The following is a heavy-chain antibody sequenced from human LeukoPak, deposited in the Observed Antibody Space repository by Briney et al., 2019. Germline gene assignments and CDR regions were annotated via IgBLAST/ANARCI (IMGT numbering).Heavy chain of an antibody. D-gene: IGHD5-18*01. CDR2: ISNGNT. Sequence: SETLTLTCSVAGGSISTYYWHWIRQTPGKGLEWIGHISNGNTENNPSLTSRVTISVDTSKNKISLKLTSETAADTAVYYCARDKAHSYGRYFDPWGQGALVTVSS. J-gene: IGHJ5*02. V-gene: IGHV4-59*01. CDR3: ARDKAHSYGRYFDP. CDR1: GGSISTYY.